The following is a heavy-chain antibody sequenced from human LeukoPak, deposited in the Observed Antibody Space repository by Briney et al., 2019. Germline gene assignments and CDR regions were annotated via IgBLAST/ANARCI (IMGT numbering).Heavy chain of an antibody. CDR2: ISDSGGST. CDR1: GFTFSSYA. D-gene: IGHD6-13*01. CDR3: AKGSSNWRDYYYFDY. Sequence: GGSLRLSCAASGFTFSSYAVSWVRQAPGKGLAWVSAISDSGGSTQYADSVKGRFTISRDNSKNTLYLQMNSLRAGDTAVYYCAKGSSNWRDYYYFDYWGQGTLVTVSS. J-gene: IGHJ4*02. V-gene: IGHV3-23*01.